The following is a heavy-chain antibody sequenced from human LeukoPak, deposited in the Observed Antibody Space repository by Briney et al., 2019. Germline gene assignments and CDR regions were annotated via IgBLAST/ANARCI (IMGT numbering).Heavy chain of an antibody. CDR2: IYYSGST. CDR3: ARDATPGYMDV. V-gene: IGHV4-39*07. CDR1: GDSISSSNYY. J-gene: IGHJ6*03. Sequence: SETLSLTCIVSGDSISSSNYYWGWIRQPPGKGLEWIGSIYYSGSTNYNPSLKSRVTISVDTSKNQFSLKLSSVTAADTAVYYCARDATPGYMDVWGKGTTVTVSS.